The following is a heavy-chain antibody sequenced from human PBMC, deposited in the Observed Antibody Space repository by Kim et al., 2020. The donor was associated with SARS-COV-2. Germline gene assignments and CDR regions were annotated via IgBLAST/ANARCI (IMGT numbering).Heavy chain of an antibody. J-gene: IGHJ6*02. Sequence: YYSTSLKTRLTTSKDTSKNQVVLTMTNMDPVDTATYYCARQRTYYYGMDVWGQGTTVTVSS. D-gene: IGHD6-25*01. CDR3: ARQRTYYYGMDV. V-gene: IGHV2-70*01.